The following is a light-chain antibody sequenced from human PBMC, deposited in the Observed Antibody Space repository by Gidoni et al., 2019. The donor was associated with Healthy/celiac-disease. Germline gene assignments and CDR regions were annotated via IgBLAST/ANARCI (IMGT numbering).Light chain of an antibody. V-gene: IGKV3-15*01. CDR1: QSVSSN. Sequence: DIVMTQSPATLSVSPGERATLSCRASQSVSSNLAWYQQKPGQAPRLLIYDASTRATGIPARFSGSGSGTEFTLTISSLQSEDFAVYYCQQYNNWPPLFAFGPGTKVDIK. CDR2: DAS. J-gene: IGKJ3*01. CDR3: QQYNNWPPLFA.